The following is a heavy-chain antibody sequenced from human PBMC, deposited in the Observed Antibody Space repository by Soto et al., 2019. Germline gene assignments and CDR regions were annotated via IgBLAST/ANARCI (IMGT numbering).Heavy chain of an antibody. CDR3: AKDLDIGSYDY. CDR2: ISDSGGST. Sequence: EVQLLESGGGLVQPGGSLRLSCASSGFTFSSYAMSWVRQAPRKGLEWVSAISDSGGSTYYADSVKGRFTISRDNSKNTLYLQMNSLRAEDTAVYYCAKDLDIGSYDYWGQGTLVTVSS. J-gene: IGHJ4*02. D-gene: IGHD1-26*01. CDR1: GFTFSSYA. V-gene: IGHV3-23*01.